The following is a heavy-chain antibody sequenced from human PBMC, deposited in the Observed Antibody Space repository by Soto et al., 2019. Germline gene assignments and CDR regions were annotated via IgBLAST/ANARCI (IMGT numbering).Heavy chain of an antibody. CDR1: GYTFTSYG. CDR2: ISAYNGNT. J-gene: IGHJ4*02. Sequence: ASVKVSCKASGYTFTSYGISWVRQSLGQGLEWMGWISAYNGNTNYAQKLQGRVTMTTDTSTSTAYMELRSLRSDDTAVHYCARCDSSSWYQPFDYWGQGTLVTVSS. CDR3: ARCDSSSWYQPFDY. V-gene: IGHV1-18*04. D-gene: IGHD6-13*01.